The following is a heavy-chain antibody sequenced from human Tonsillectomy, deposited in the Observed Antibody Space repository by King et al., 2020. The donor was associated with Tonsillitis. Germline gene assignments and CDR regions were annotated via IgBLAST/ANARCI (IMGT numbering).Heavy chain of an antibody. D-gene: IGHD6-6*01. Sequence: QLVQSGAEVKKPGASVKVSCKASGYTFTSYDINWVRQATGQGLEWMGWMNPNSGNTGYAQKFQGRVTMTRNTSISTAYMELSSLRSEDTAVYYCARSVLFSFYSSSDYWGQGTLVTVSS. CDR2: MNPNSGNT. CDR1: GYTFTSYD. CDR3: ARSVLFSFYSSSDY. J-gene: IGHJ4*02. V-gene: IGHV1-8*01.